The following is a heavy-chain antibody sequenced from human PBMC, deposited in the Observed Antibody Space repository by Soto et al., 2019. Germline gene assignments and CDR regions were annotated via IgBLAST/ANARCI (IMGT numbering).Heavy chain of an antibody. CDR1: GGSFSGYY. CDR2: INHSGST. D-gene: IGHD6-19*01. V-gene: IGHV4-34*01. Sequence: QVQLQQWGAGLLKPSETLSLTCAVYGGSFSGYYWSWIRQPPGKGLEWIGEINHSGSTNFNPSLKSRVTISVDTSQNQFARKLSSVTAADAAVYYCASGVKAVAAPLDYWGQGTLVTVSS. CDR3: ASGVKAVAAPLDY. J-gene: IGHJ4*02.